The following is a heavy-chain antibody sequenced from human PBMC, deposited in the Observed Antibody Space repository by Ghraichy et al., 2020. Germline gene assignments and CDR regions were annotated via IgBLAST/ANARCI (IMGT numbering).Heavy chain of an antibody. Sequence: SETLSLTCTVSGGSISSSSYYWGWIRQPPGNGLEWIGSNYYSGSTYYNPSLKSRVTIAVETSKNQFSLKLSSVTAADTAVYYCARQLAVAGSRGYWFDPWGQGTLVTVSS. CDR2: NYYSGST. V-gene: IGHV4-39*01. CDR1: GGSISSSSYY. CDR3: ARQLAVAGSRGYWFDP. J-gene: IGHJ5*02. D-gene: IGHD6-19*01.